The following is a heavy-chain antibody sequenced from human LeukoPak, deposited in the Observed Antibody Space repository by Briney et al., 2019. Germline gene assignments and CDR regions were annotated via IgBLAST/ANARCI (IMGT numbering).Heavy chain of an antibody. CDR1: GGSISSYY. V-gene: IGHV4-4*07. D-gene: IGHD3-16*02. CDR2: IYTSGST. CDR3: ARGDVIRWLLVERVFDI. J-gene: IGHJ3*02. Sequence: SETLSLTCTVSGGSISSYYWSWIRQPAGKGLEWIGRIYTSGSTNSNPSLKSRVTMSVDTSKNQFSLKLSSVTAADTAVYYCARGDVIRWLLVERVFDIWGQGTMVTVSS.